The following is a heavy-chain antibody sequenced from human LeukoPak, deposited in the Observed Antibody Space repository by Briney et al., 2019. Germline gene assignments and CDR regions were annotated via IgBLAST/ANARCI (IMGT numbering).Heavy chain of an antibody. J-gene: IGHJ6*03. V-gene: IGHV3-53*05. CDR3: ARERSGYYLGYYYYYMDV. Sequence: GGSLRLSCAASGFIVSNKYMTWVRQAPGKGLEWVSLIYSDGRTYYADSVRGRCTISRDNSKNTLSLQMDSLRAEDAAVYYCARERSGYYLGYYYYYMDVWGKGTTVTVSS. CDR1: GFIVSNKY. CDR2: IYSDGRT. D-gene: IGHD3-22*01.